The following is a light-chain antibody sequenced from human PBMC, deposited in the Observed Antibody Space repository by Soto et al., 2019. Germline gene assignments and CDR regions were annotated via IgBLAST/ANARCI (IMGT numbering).Light chain of an antibody. CDR3: QQSYSRPRT. V-gene: IGKV1-39*01. CDR2: TAS. CDR1: QSISTY. Sequence: DIQMTQSPSSLSASVGDRVTLTCRASQSISTYLNWYQQKPGKAPNLLIYTASSLESGVPSRFSGGGSGTDFTLTISSLQPEDFATYFCQQSYSRPRTLGQGTKVDIK. J-gene: IGKJ1*01.